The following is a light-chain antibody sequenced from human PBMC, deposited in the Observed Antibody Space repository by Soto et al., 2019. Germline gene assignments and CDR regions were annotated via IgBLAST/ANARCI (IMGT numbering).Light chain of an antibody. V-gene: IGLV2-11*01. CDR1: CSDVGGYND. J-gene: IGLJ2*01. CDR2: DVS. CDR3: CSYAGSYPWV. Sequence: QPVLTPHRMVPGAPGQSVTISCTGTCSDVGGYNDVSWYQEHPGKGAKLMIYDVSKRPSGVPDRFSGSKSGNTASLTISGLQAEDEADYYCCSYAGSYPWVFGGGTKVTVL.